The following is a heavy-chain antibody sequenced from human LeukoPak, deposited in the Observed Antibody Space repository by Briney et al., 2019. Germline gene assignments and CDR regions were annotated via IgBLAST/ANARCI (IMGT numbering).Heavy chain of an antibody. D-gene: IGHD1-1*01. CDR3: ARGLRGRTRRGMNEQYYFDS. J-gene: IGHJ4*02. CDR2: ISSYKGNT. CDR1: GYTFTSYG. Sequence: GASVKVSCKSSGYTFTSYGISWVRQAPGQGLEWMGWISSYKGNTNYAQNLQGRVTMTTDTFTSSAYMELRNLRSDDTAIYYCARGLRGRTRRGMNEQYYFDSWGQGTLVTVSS. V-gene: IGHV1-18*01.